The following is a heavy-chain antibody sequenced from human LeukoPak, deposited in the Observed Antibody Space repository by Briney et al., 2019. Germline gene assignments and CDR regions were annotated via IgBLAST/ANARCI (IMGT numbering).Heavy chain of an antibody. D-gene: IGHD6-13*01. CDR2: ISSNGGST. Sequence: GGSLRLSCSASGFTFSSYAMHWVRQAPGKGPEYVSAISSNGGSTYYADSVKGRFTISRDNSKNTLYLQMSSLRAEDTAVYYCVTSEDSISWSPFDYWGQGTLVTVSS. J-gene: IGHJ4*02. V-gene: IGHV3-64D*06. CDR3: VTSEDSISWSPFDY. CDR1: GFTFSSYA.